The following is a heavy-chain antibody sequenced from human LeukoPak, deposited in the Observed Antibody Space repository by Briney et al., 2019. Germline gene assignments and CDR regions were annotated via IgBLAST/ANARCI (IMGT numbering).Heavy chain of an antibody. CDR1: GFTFSSYG. V-gene: IGHV3-30*18. J-gene: IGHJ4*02. Sequence: GRSLRLSCAASGFTFSSYGMHWVRQAPGKGLEWVAVISYDGSNKYYADSVKGRFTISRDNSKNTLYLQMNSLRAEDTAVYYCVKEGEVVIAHRFDSWGQGTLVTVSS. CDR3: VKEGEVVIAHRFDS. D-gene: IGHD3-22*01. CDR2: ISYDGSNK.